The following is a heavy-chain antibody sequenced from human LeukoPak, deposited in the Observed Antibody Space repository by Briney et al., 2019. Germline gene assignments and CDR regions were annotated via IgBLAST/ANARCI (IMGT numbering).Heavy chain of an antibody. V-gene: IGHV4-59*01. D-gene: IGHD3-22*01. J-gene: IGHJ2*01. Sequence: SETLSLTCSVSGGSISIYYWNWIRQPPGKGLEWIGYVYYSGSTNYNPSLKSRVTMSVDTSKNQFSLKLSSVTAADTAVYYCVRADDSSGYYTRYFDLWGRGTLVTVSS. CDR2: VYYSGST. CDR3: VRADDSSGYYTRYFDL. CDR1: GGSISIYY.